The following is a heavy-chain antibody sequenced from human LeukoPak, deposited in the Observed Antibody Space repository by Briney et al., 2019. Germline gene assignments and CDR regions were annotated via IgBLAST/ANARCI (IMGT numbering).Heavy chain of an antibody. J-gene: IGHJ4*02. CDR3: AKDGGLGGNSEYYFDY. CDR1: GFTFSSYG. V-gene: IGHV3-30*18. CDR2: ISYDGSNK. Sequence: PGRSLRLSCAASGFTFSSYGMHWVRQAPGKGLEWVAVISYDGSNKYYADSVKGRFTISRDNSKNTLYLQMNSLRAEDTAVYYCAKDGGLGGNSEYYFDYWGQGTLVTVSS. D-gene: IGHD2-21*02.